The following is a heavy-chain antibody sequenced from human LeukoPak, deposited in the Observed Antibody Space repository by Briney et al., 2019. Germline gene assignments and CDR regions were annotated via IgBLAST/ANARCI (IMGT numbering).Heavy chain of an antibody. CDR2: MSPKRGDT. D-gene: IGHD2-21*01. V-gene: IGHV1-8*01. CDR3: ARTNLADCGGECETDAFDI. Sequence: ASVKVSCKASGYYFRSYDINWVRQATGQGLEWMGWMSPKRGDTGYAQTFQGRITMTRDTSINTAYMELNSLTSEDTAVYYCARTNLADCGGECETDAFDIWGHGTMVTVSS. CDR1: GYYFRSYD. J-gene: IGHJ3*02.